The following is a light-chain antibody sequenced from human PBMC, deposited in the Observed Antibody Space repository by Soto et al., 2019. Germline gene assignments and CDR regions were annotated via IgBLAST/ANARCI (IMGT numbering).Light chain of an antibody. Sequence: IQMTQSPSTLSASVGDTVTITCRASQTISVSLAWYRQKPGKAPKLLIYDASTLQEGVPSSFSGSGSGTEFTLTVTRLQPDDFATYFCQQYDKYSTFGHGTKV. V-gene: IGKV1-5*01. CDR1: QTISVS. CDR3: QQYDKYST. J-gene: IGKJ1*01. CDR2: DAS.